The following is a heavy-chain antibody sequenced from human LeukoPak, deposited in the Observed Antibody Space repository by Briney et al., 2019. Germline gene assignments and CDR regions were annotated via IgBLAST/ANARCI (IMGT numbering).Heavy chain of an antibody. V-gene: IGHV3-49*01. J-gene: IGHJ4*02. CDR2: IRPAVSGGTT. CDR1: GFTFGDYA. Sequence: GGSLRLSCAGSGFTFGDYALTWFRQAPGKGLEWVGFIRPAVSGGTTEYTASVRGRFTISRDDSKSIVSLQMNSLKTEDTAVDYCCRGGYQFEYWGQGALVTVSS. CDR3: CRGGYQFEY. D-gene: IGHD3-16*02.